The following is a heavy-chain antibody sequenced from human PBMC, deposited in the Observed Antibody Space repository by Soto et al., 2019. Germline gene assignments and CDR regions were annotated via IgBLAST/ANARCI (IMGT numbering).Heavy chain of an antibody. CDR1: GYTFTGYY. CDR3: ARDYYGSGSYRFDY. CDR2: INPNSGGT. Sequence: ASVKVSCKASGYTFTGYYMHWVRQAPGQGLEWMGWINPNSGGTNYAQKFQGRVTMTRDTSISTAYMELSRLRSDDTAVYYRARDYYGSGSYRFDYWGQGTLVTVSS. D-gene: IGHD3-10*01. J-gene: IGHJ4*02. V-gene: IGHV1-2*02.